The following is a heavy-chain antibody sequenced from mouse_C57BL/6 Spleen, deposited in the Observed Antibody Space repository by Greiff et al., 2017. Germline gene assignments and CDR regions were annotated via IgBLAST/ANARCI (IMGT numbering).Heavy chain of an antibody. D-gene: IGHD2-3*01. CDR3: ARGGDYDGRGFDY. J-gene: IGHJ2*01. Sequence: QVQLQQPGAELVKPGASVKLSCTASGYTFTSYWMHWVKQRPGQGLEWIGMIHPNSGSTNYNENLKSRATLTVDKSSSTAYMQLSSLTSEDSAVYYCARGGDYDGRGFDYWGQGTTLTVSS. V-gene: IGHV1-64*01. CDR1: GYTFTSYW. CDR2: IHPNSGST.